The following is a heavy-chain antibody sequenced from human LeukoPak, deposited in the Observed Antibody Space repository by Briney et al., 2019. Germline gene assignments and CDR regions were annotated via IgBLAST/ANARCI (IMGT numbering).Heavy chain of an antibody. D-gene: IGHD3-3*01. CDR1: GFTFSSYE. J-gene: IGHJ3*02. CDR3: ARVLKYYDFWSGYYRGGIAAFDI. CDR2: ISSSGSTI. Sequence: GGSLRLSCAASGFTFSSYEMNWVRQAPRKGLEWVSYISSSGSTIYYADSVKGRFTISRDNAKNSLYLQMNSLRAEDTAVYYCARVLKYYDFWSGYYRGGIAAFDIWGQGTMVTVSS. V-gene: IGHV3-48*03.